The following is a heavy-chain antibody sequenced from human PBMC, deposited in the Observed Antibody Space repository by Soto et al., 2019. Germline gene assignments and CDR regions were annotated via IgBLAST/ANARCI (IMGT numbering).Heavy chain of an antibody. D-gene: IGHD3-22*01. CDR3: TRDLGYYDSDGYLDY. CDR2: ISSSSSYV. CDR1: GFTFSSYI. V-gene: IGHV3-21*01. J-gene: IGHJ4*02. Sequence: EVQVVESGGGLVKPGGSLRLSCVASGFTFSSYIMNWVRRAPGEGLEWVASISSSSSYVYYADSVKGRFTVSRDNAKNSLFLQMISLRAEDTAVYYCTRDLGYYDSDGYLDYWGQGTLVTVSS.